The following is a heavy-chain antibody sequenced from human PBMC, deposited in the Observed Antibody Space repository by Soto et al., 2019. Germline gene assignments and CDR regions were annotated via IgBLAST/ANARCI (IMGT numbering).Heavy chain of an antibody. J-gene: IGHJ4*02. CDR3: ARDLRRAYDDYDSFSLGH. V-gene: IGHV3-30-3*01. D-gene: IGHD5-12*01. CDR2: IPYDGSNK. CDR1: GFTFSSYT. Sequence: QVHLVESGGGVVQPGRSLRLSCTASGFTFSSYTMHWVRQAPGKGLEWVALIPYDGSNKYYADSVKGRFTISRDNSKNTLYLRMNSLTAEDTAVYYCARDLRRAYDDYDSFSLGHWGQGTLVTFSS.